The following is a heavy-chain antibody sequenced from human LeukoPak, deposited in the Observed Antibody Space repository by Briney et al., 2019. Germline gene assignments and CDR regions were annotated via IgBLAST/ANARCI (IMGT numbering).Heavy chain of an antibody. CDR2: INHSGST. J-gene: IGHJ4*02. CDR1: GGSFSGYY. D-gene: IGHD3-3*01. CDR3: ARGYEYYFDY. Sequence: NSSETLSLTCAVYGGSFSGYYWSWIRQPPGKGLEWIGEINHSGSTNYNPSLKIRVTISVDTSKNQFSLKLISVTPEYTAVYYCARGYEYYFDYWGQGTLVTVSS. V-gene: IGHV4-34*01.